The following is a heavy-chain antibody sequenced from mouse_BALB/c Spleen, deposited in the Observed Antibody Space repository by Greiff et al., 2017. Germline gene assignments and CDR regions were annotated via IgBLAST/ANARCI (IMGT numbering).Heavy chain of an antibody. CDR2: ISDGGSYT. V-gene: IGHV5-4*02. CDR1: GFTFSDYY. D-gene: IGHD2-4*01. Sequence: EVKLVESGGGLVKPGGSLKLSCAASGFTFSDYYMYWVRQTPEKRLEWVATISDGGSYTYYPDSVKGRFTISRDNAKNNLYLQMSSLKSEDTAMYYCARARSTMITTGAMDYWGQGTSVTVSS. J-gene: IGHJ4*01. CDR3: ARARSTMITTGAMDY.